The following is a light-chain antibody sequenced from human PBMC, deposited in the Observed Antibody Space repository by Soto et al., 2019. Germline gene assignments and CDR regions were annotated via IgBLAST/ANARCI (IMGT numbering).Light chain of an antibody. J-gene: IGKJ5*01. CDR2: GAS. V-gene: IGKV3D-20*02. Sequence: EIVLTQTRGTLSLSRGEGTSRYCPALQSVSSSYLAWYQQKPGQAPRLLIYGASSRATGIPDRFSGSGSVADFTLTINSLEPEDFAVYYCQQRNVWPPITFGQGTRLEIK. CDR3: QQRNVWPPIT. CDR1: QSVSSSY.